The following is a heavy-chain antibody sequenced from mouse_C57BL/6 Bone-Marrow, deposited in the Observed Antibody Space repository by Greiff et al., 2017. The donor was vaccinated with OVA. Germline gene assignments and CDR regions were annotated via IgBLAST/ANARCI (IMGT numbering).Heavy chain of an antibody. D-gene: IGHD1-1*01. Sequence: QVQLQQPGAELVKPGASVKLSCKASGYTFTSYWMHWVKQRPGQGLERIGMIHPNSGSTNYNEKFKSKATLTVDKSSSTAYMQLSSLTSEDSAVYYCARYYGSSYLGAMDYWGQGTSVTVSS. CDR1: GYTFTSYW. CDR2: IHPNSGST. J-gene: IGHJ4*01. V-gene: IGHV1-64*01. CDR3: ARYYGSSYLGAMDY.